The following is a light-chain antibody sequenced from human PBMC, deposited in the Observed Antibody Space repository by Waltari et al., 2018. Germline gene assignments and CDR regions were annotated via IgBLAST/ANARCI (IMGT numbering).Light chain of an antibody. CDR2: GAS. V-gene: IGKV3-20*01. Sequence: EIVLTQAPGTLSLSPGERATLSCRASRSVNSSYLAWYQQKPGQAPSLLIYGASRRATGIPDRFSGSGSGTDFTLTISRLEPEDFAVYYCQQYGSSPRYIFGQGTKLEI. J-gene: IGKJ2*01. CDR3: QQYGSSPRYI. CDR1: RSVNSSY.